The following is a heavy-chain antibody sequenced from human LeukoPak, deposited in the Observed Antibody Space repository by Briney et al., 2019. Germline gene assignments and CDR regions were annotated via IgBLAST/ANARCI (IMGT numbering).Heavy chain of an antibody. CDR3: ARSHMYYGSGSYFAPPRFACDP. CDR2: INHGGST. Sequence: SETLSLTCAVYGGSFSGYYWSWIRQPPGKGLEWIGEINHGGSTNYNPSLKSRVTISVDTSKNQFSQKLSSVTAADTAVYYCARSHMYYGSGSYFAPPRFACDPWGQGTMVTVSS. CDR1: GGSFSGYY. D-gene: IGHD3-10*01. J-gene: IGHJ5*02. V-gene: IGHV4-34*01.